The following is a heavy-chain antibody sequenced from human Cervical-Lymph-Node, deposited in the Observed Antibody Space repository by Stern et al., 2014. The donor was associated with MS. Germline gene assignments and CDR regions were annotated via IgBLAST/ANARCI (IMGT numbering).Heavy chain of an antibody. CDR3: ARDVALYSFGHGIDY. V-gene: IGHV3-30*04. D-gene: IGHD6-13*01. Sequence: QVQLVESGGGVVQPGNSLRLSCAASGFIFSNFAMHWVRPAPGKGLEWMALISYDGTKIHYADSVKGRFTISRDKNALFLEMRTLSPEDTGVYFCARDVALYSFGHGIDYWGQGALVTVSS. CDR2: ISYDGTKI. J-gene: IGHJ4*02. CDR1: GFIFSNFA.